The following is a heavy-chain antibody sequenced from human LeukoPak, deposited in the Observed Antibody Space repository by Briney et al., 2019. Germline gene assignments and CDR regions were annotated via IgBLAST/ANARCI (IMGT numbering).Heavy chain of an antibody. CDR2: FSYTGGT. Sequence: SETLSLPCTVSGGSITTYHGSWIRHPPGRGGECIGYFSYTGGTNYPTSLRSRVAISMDPSKSQLSLRLISVTAEDTAVYYCARGERMGLDFWGQGTLVTVSS. CDR3: ARGERMGLDF. CDR1: GGSITTYH. V-gene: IGHV4-59*01. D-gene: IGHD3-16*01. J-gene: IGHJ4*02.